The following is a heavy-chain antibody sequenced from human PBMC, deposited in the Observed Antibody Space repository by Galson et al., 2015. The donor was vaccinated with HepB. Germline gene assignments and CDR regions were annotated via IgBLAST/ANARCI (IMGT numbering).Heavy chain of an antibody. CDR1: GGSISSSSYY. V-gene: IGHV4-61*05. Sequence: SEPLSLTCTVSGGSISSSSYYWGWIRQPPGKGLEWIGYISYSGSTNYNPSLKSRVTISVDTSKNQFSPKLSSVTAADTAVYFCASVDTALVMQLDCWGQGTLVTVSS. CDR2: ISYSGST. CDR3: ASVDTALVMQLDC. D-gene: IGHD5-18*01. J-gene: IGHJ4*02.